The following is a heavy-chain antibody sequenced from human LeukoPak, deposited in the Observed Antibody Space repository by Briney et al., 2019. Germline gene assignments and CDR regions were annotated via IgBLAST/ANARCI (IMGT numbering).Heavy chain of an antibody. CDR3: ARHKQQWLVRRYFDY. CDR1: GGSISSSSYY. V-gene: IGHV4-39*01. D-gene: IGHD6-19*01. J-gene: IGHJ4*02. Sequence: SETLSLTCTVSGGSISSSSYYWGWIRQPPGKGLEWIGYIYYSGSTTYNSSLKSRVTISVDTSKNQFSLKLSSVTAADTAVYYCARHKQQWLVRRYFDYWGQGTLVTVSS. CDR2: IYYSGST.